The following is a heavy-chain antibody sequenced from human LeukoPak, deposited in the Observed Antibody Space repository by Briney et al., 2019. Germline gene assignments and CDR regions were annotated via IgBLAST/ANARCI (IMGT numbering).Heavy chain of an antibody. D-gene: IGHD3-10*01. CDR3: ATGSFITMVRGVKIAPDY. CDR1: GGSFSGYY. J-gene: IGHJ4*02. V-gene: IGHV4-34*01. CDR2: INHSGST. Sequence: SETLSLTCAVYGGSFSGYYWSWIRQPPGKGLEWIGEINHSGSTNYNPSLKSRVTISVDTSKNQFSLKLSSVTAADTAVYYCATGSFITMVRGVKIAPDYWGQGTLVTVSS.